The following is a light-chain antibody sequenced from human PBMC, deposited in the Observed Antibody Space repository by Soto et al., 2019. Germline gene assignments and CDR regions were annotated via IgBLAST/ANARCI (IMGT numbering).Light chain of an antibody. Sequence: EIVLTQSPATLSLSPGERATLSCRASQSVGSYLAWYQQKPGQAPRLLIYDASNRATGIPARFSGSGSGTDVTLAISSLEPEDFAVYFCQQRSNCLTFGGGTKVEIK. V-gene: IGKV3-11*01. CDR3: QQRSNCLT. CDR1: QSVGSY. J-gene: IGKJ4*02. CDR2: DAS.